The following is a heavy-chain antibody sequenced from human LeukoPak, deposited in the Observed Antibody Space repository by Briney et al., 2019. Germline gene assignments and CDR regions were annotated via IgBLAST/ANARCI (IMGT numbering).Heavy chain of an antibody. V-gene: IGHV4-59*08. CDR1: GGSISSSY. Sequence: PSETLSLTCTVSGGSISSSYWSWIRQPPGGGLEWVAYIYDGGSTTYNPSLKSRVTISVDTSKNQFSLKLSSVTAADTAVYYCARHRFRGVAVAGRGMDVWGQGTTVTVSS. D-gene: IGHD6-19*01. CDR3: ARHRFRGVAVAGRGMDV. J-gene: IGHJ6*02. CDR2: IYDGGST.